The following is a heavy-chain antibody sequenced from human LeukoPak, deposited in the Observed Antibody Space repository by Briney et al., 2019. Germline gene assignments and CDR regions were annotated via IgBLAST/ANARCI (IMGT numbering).Heavy chain of an antibody. CDR2: IYYSGST. CDR1: GGSISSYY. CDR3: ARQIAVADPHFDY. J-gene: IGHJ4*02. V-gene: IGHV4-59*08. D-gene: IGHD6-19*01. Sequence: SETLSLTCTVSGGSISSYYWSWIRQPPGKGLEWIGYIYYSGSTNYNPSLKSRVTISVDTFKNQFSLKLSSVTAADTAVYYCARQIAVADPHFDYWGQGTLVTVSS.